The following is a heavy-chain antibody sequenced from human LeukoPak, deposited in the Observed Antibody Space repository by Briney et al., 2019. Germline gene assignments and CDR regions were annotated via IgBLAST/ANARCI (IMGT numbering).Heavy chain of an antibody. D-gene: IGHD3-9*01. V-gene: IGHV4-59*01. J-gene: IGHJ4*02. Sequence: SETLSLTCTASGGSISSYYWSWIRQAPGKGLEWIGYIYYSGSTNYYPYLKSRVTISVDTSTNQFSLKLSSVTAADTSVYYFARQPPAYDILTGYPLYYFDYWGQGTLVTVSS. CDR2: IYYSGST. CDR3: ARQPPAYDILTGYPLYYFDY. CDR1: GGSISSYY.